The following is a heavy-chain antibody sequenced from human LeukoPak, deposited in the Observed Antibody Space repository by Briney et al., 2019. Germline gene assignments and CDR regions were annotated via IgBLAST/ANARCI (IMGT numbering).Heavy chain of an antibody. D-gene: IGHD3-9*01. V-gene: IGHV4-59*01. J-gene: IGHJ3*02. Sequence: SETLSLTCTVSGGSLSSYYWRWVRHAPGEGLEWIGNIYNTGNTNCNPSLKGRVTISIDTAKNQSSLKLSSVTAADTAIYYCASYFFDQSKALDIWGQGTMVTVSA. CDR1: GGSLSSYY. CDR3: ASYFFDQSKALDI. CDR2: IYNTGNT.